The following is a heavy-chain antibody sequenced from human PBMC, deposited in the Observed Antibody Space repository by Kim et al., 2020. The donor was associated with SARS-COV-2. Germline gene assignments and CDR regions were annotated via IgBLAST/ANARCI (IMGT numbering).Heavy chain of an antibody. Sequence: SGNTVYTSIAACDWIRQSPSRGLEWLGRTYYRSKWFDEYAISVKSRIPINPDTSKNQFSLQLNSVTLEDTAVYYCARGIGWYNYWGQGTLAT. CDR3: ARGIGWYNY. J-gene: IGHJ4*02. CDR1: GNTVYTSIAA. D-gene: IGHD6-19*01. CDR2: TYYRSKWFD. V-gene: IGHV6-1*01.